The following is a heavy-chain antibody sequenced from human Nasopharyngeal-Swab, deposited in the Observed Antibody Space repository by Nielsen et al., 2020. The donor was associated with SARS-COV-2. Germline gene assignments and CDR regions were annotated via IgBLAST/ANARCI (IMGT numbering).Heavy chain of an antibody. V-gene: IGHV3-23*01. Sequence: GESLKISCAASGFTFSNSVMNWVRQTPEKGLEWVSTISVGSGDATYYADSVKGRFTVSRDNSKNTVYLQMNNLTAEDTAIYYCAKRRILTDSINYGMDVWGQGTTVTVSS. D-gene: IGHD3-3*02. J-gene: IGHJ6*02. CDR3: AKRRILTDSINYGMDV. CDR2: ISVGSGDAT. CDR1: GFTFSNSV.